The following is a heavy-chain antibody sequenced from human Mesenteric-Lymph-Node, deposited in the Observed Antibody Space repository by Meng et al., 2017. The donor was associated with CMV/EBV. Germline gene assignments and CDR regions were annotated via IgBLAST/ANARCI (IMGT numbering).Heavy chain of an antibody. V-gene: IGHV2-5*02. CDR2: IYWDDDK. J-gene: IGHJ4*02. D-gene: IGHD5-12*01. CDR1: GFSLSASGVG. CDR3: AHKGVATEFDY. Sequence: TCTFSGFSLSASGVGVGWIRQPPGKALEWLALIYWDDDKRYSPSLKSRLTITKDTSKNQVVLTMTNMDPVDTATYYCAHKGVATEFDYWGQGTLVTVSS.